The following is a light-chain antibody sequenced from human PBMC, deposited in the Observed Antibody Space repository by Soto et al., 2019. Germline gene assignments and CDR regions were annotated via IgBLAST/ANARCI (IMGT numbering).Light chain of an antibody. J-gene: IGLJ3*02. V-gene: IGLV2-14*01. Sequence: QSALTQPASVSGSPGQSITISCTGTSSDVVGYNYVSWYQQHPGKSPKLMIYEVSNRPLGVSNRFSGSKSGNTASLTISGLQAEDEADYYCSSYTSSRVFGGGTKLTVL. CDR2: EVS. CDR1: SSDVVGYNY. CDR3: SSYTSSRV.